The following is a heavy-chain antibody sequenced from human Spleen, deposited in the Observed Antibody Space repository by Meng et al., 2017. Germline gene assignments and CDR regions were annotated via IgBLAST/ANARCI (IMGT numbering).Heavy chain of an antibody. J-gene: IGHJ4*02. CDR1: GYSFTSYW. CDR3: ARLDSSSWHY. V-gene: IGHV5-51*01. CDR2: IYPDDSDT. Sequence: GESLKISCKGSGYSFTSYWIGWVRQMPGKGLEWMGIIYPDDSDTKYSPSFQGQVTFSVDKSISTAYLQWSSLKASDTAMYYCARLDSSSWHYWGQGTLVTVSS. D-gene: IGHD6-13*01.